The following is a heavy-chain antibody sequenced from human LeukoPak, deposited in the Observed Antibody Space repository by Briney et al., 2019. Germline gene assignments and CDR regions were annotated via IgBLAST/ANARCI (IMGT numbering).Heavy chain of an antibody. CDR2: IRPSTDDT. CDR1: GYTFTSHG. D-gene: IGHD2/OR15-2a*01. Sequence: GASVKVSCKASGYTFTSHGISWVRQAPGQGLEWMGWIRPSTDDTDYALNLQGRVTLTTDTSTSTAYMELRSLRSDDTAVYYCARVRDYLFDYWGQGTLVTVSS. V-gene: IGHV1-18*01. CDR3: ARVRDYLFDY. J-gene: IGHJ4*02.